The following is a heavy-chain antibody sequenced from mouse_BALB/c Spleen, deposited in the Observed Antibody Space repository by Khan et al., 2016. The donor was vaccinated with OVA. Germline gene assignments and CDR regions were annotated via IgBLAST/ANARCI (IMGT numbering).Heavy chain of an antibody. CDR2: IFPGSDTP. CDR1: GYTFTDYI. CDR3: AGGGYSVFAY. Sequence: QVQLQQSGPELVKPGASLKVSCKASGYTFTDYIIGWVKQSTRQGLEWIGDIFPGSDTPYYNEKFKDKATLTADKSSNTAYMQLSSLTSEDSAVYFCAGGGYSVFAYWGKGTLVTVSA. V-gene: IGHV1-77*01. J-gene: IGHJ3*01.